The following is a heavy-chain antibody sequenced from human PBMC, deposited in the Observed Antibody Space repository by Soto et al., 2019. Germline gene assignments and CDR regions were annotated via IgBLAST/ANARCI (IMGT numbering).Heavy chain of an antibody. D-gene: IGHD3-10*01. CDR2: IVVGSGNT. Sequence: SVKVSCKASGFTFTSSAMQWVRQARGQRLEWIGWIVVGSGNTNYAQKFQERVTITRDMSTSTAYMELSSLRSEDTAVYYCAVDLLWFGELPPNTWGQGTLVTVSS. CDR1: GFTFTSSA. V-gene: IGHV1-58*02. J-gene: IGHJ4*02. CDR3: AVDLLWFGELPPNT.